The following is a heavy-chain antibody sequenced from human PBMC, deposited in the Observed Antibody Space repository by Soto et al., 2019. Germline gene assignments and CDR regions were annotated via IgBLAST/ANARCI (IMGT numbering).Heavy chain of an antibody. J-gene: IGHJ3*01. CDR1: GFTFISYA. Sequence: GGSLRLSCAASGFTFISYAMSWVRQAPGKGLVWVSRINSDGSSTSYADSVKGRFTISRDNAKNTLYLQMNSLRAEDTAVYYCAKFARRSHELRDAFDCWGQRTMVTLS. D-gene: IGHD1-26*01. CDR2: INSDGSST. CDR3: AKFARRSHELRDAFDC. V-gene: IGHV3-74*01.